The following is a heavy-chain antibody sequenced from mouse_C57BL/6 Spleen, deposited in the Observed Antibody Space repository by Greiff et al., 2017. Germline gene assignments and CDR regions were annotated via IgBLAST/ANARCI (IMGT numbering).Heavy chain of an antibody. Sequence: VQLVESGPGLVAPSQSLSITCTVSGFSLTSYGVDWVRQSPGKGLEWLGVIWGVGSTNYNSALKSRLSISKDNSKSQVFLKMNSLQTDDTAMYYCATVYYGKMGFAYWGQGTLVTVSA. CDR1: GFSLTSYG. V-gene: IGHV2-6*01. CDR3: ATVYYGKMGFAY. J-gene: IGHJ3*01. CDR2: IWGVGST. D-gene: IGHD2-1*01.